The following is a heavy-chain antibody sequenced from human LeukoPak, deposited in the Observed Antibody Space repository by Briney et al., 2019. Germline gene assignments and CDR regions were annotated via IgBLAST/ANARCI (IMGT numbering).Heavy chain of an antibody. V-gene: IGHV3-74*01. CDR3: ARDPYNSGSF. CDR1: GFTFSSYL. CDR2: INGDGSST. D-gene: IGHD3-10*01. J-gene: IGHJ4*02. Sequence: GGSVRLSCAASGFTFSSYLTHWVRQAPGKGLVWVSRINGDGSSTSYADSVKGRFTISRDNAKNTLYLQMNSLRAEDTAVYYCARDPYNSGSFWGQGTLVTVSS.